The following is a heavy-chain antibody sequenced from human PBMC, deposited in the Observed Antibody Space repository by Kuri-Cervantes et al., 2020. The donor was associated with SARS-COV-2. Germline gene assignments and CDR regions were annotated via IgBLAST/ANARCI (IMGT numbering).Heavy chain of an antibody. Sequence: LSLTCAASGLNSSSYALSWVRQAPGKGLEWVSAISGSGRSTYYADSAKGRFTISRGNSKNTLSLQMNSLRAEDTAVYYCARGEQLAFPYYYGMDVWGQGTTVTVSS. V-gene: IGHV3-23*01. CDR1: GLNSSSYA. CDR2: ISGSGRST. CDR3: ARGEQLAFPYYYGMDV. J-gene: IGHJ6*02. D-gene: IGHD6-13*01.